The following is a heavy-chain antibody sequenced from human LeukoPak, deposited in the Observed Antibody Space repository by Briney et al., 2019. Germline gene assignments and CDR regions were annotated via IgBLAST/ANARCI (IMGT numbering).Heavy chain of an antibody. D-gene: IGHD6-13*01. CDR3: ATNRGEYSASWYV. J-gene: IGHJ4*02. Sequence: SETLSLTCAVYGGSFSGYYWSWIRQPPGKGLEWIGEINHSGSTNYNPSLKSRVTISVDTSKNQFSLKLSSVTAADTAVYYCATNRGEYSASWYVWGQGTLVTVSS. CDR2: INHSGST. V-gene: IGHV4-34*01. CDR1: GGSFSGYY.